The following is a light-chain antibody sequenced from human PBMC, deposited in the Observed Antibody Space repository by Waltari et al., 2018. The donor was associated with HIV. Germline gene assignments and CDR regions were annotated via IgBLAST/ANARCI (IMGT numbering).Light chain of an antibody. CDR2: YKSDSDK. CDR1: SGINVGTYT. J-gene: IGLJ3*02. V-gene: IGLV5-45*02. Sequence: QAVLTQPSSLSASPGASASLTCTLRSGINVGTYTINWYQQKPGSPPQYLLRYKSDSDKQQRAGVPSRFSGSKDASAKAGILLISGLQSEEEADYYCATWDDSLNGLNWVFGGGTKLTVL. CDR3: ATWDDSLNGLNWV.